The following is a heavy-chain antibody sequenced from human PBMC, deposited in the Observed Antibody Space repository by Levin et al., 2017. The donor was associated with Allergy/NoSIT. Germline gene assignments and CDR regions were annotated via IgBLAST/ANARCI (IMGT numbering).Heavy chain of an antibody. J-gene: IGHJ3*02. D-gene: IGHD5-18*01. CDR1: GASISSNSAT. CDR2: TCYRSKWDN. CDR3: ARAGGSYGSRGDDAFDI. Sequence: SETLSLTCAISGASISSNSATWNWIRQSPSRGLEWLGRTCYRSKWDNDYAVSVKSRITINPDTSKNQFSLQLNSVSPEDTAVYYCARAGGSYGSRGDDAFDIWGQGTMVTVSS. V-gene: IGHV6-1*01.